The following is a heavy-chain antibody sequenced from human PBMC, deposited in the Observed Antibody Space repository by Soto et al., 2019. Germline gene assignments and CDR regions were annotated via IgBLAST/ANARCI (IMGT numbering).Heavy chain of an antibody. D-gene: IGHD3-22*01. CDR2: ITWNSDEI. CDR1: GFTFDDYA. V-gene: IGHV3-9*01. J-gene: IGHJ6*02. CDR3: AASRGFDSSGYSGYYYGMDV. Sequence: EVQLVESGGGLVQPGRSLRLSCAASGFTFDDYAMHWVRQRPGRGLEWVSGITWNSDEIGYPDSVKGRFSISRDNAKKYPYLERTSRRPDDTALYYCAASRGFDSSGYSGYYYGMDVWGQGTTVTVSS.